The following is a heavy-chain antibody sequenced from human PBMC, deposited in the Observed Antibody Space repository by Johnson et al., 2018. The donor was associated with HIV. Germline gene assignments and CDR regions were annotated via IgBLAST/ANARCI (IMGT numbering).Heavy chain of an antibody. Sequence: VQLVESGGGLVQPGGSLRLSCAASGFTFSSYWMHWVRQAPGKGLVWVSRINSDGSSTSYADSVNGRFTISRDNAKNTLYLQMNSLRAEDTAVYYCALSGSSVVVAFDIWGQGTMVTVSS. CDR3: ALSGSSVVVAFDI. J-gene: IGHJ3*02. CDR2: INSDGSST. V-gene: IGHV3-74*01. D-gene: IGHD6-6*01. CDR1: GFTFSSYW.